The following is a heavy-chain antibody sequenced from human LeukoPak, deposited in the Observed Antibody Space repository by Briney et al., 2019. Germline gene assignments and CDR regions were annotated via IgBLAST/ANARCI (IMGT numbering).Heavy chain of an antibody. CDR3: AKAYYYDFWSGYSDDAFDI. D-gene: IGHD3-3*01. CDR1: GFTFSSYA. CDR2: ISGSGGST. Sequence: GGSLRLSCAASGFTFSSYAMSWVRQAPGKGLEWVSAISGSGGSTYYANSVKGRFTISRDNSKNTLYLQMNSLRAEGTAVYYCAKAYYYDFWSGYSDDAFDIWGQGTMVTVSS. V-gene: IGHV3-23*01. J-gene: IGHJ3*02.